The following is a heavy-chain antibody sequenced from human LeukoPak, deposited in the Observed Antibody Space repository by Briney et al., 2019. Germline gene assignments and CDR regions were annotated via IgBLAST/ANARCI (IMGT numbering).Heavy chain of an antibody. CDR2: IYHSGST. CDR1: GGSISSSNW. Sequence: SGTLSLTCAVSGGSISSSNWWSWVRQPPGKGLEWIGEIYHSGSTNYNPSLKSRVTISVDKSKNQFSLKLSSVTAADTAVYYCARVGAYSGYDSDAFDIWGQGTMVTGSS. V-gene: IGHV4-4*02. J-gene: IGHJ3*02. CDR3: ARVGAYSGYDSDAFDI. D-gene: IGHD5-12*01.